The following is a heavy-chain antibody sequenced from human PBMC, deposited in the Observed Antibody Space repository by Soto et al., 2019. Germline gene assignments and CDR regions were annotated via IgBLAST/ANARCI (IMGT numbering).Heavy chain of an antibody. V-gene: IGHV1-69*13. CDR3: ARSPTSTAIAARTFDD. CDR1: GGTFSSYA. Sequence: GASVKVSCKASGGTFSSYAISWVRQAPGQGLEWMGGIIPIFGTANYAQKFQGRVTITADESTSTAYMELSSLRSEDTAVYYCARSPTSTAIAARTFDDWGQGTLVTVSS. D-gene: IGHD6-6*01. J-gene: IGHJ4*02. CDR2: IIPIFGTA.